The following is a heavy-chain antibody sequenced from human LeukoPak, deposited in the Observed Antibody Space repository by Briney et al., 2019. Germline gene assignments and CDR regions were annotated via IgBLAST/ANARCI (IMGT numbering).Heavy chain of an antibody. Sequence: GSLRLSCAVSGFTITNDYMNWVRQAPGKGLEWVSIIYRGGSTYYADSVKGRFTISRDSSNNTLFLQMSNLRADDSGLYYCATDVRSSPLGFWGHGTLVTVSS. J-gene: IGHJ4*01. D-gene: IGHD6-13*01. V-gene: IGHV3-66*01. CDR3: ATDVRSSPLGF. CDR1: GFTITNDY. CDR2: IYRGGST.